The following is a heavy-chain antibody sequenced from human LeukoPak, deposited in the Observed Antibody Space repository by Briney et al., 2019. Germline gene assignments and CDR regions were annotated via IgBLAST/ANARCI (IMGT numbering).Heavy chain of an antibody. D-gene: IGHD1-26*01. Sequence: SETLFLTCTVSGDSISSGGYYWSWIRQPAGKGLEWIGRIYSSGSTNCNPSLKSRVTISVDTSNNQFSLKLSSVTAADTAVYYCAREEGDWGQGTLVTVSS. CDR2: IYSSGST. J-gene: IGHJ4*02. CDR3: AREEGD. CDR1: GDSISSGGYY. V-gene: IGHV4-61*02.